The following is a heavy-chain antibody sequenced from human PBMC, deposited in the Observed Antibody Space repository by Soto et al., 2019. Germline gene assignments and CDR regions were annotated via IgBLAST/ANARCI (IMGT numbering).Heavy chain of an antibody. CDR1: GFAFDHYG. Sequence: EVQLVESGGSMIRPGGSLRLSCAASGFAFDHYGMAWVRQVPGKGLEWVSGIGGRGGNTGYAASVKGRFTMSRDNAKNSLYLQMKHLGAEDTALYRCARKPTWQYWSFDLWGRGSLVTVSS. J-gene: IGHJ2*01. CDR3: ARKPTWQYWSFDL. V-gene: IGHV3-20*01. CDR2: IGGRGGNT.